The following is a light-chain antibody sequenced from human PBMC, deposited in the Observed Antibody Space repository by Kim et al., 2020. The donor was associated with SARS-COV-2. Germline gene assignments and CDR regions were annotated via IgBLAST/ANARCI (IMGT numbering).Light chain of an antibody. CDR1: NIGSKS. V-gene: IGLV3-21*04. CDR3: QVYDSSSDHRV. J-gene: IGLJ2*01. CDR2: YDS. Sequence: APGKTARITCGGNNIGSKSVHWYQQKPGQAPVVVIYYDSDRPSGIPERFSGSNSGNTATLTISRVEAGDEADYYCQVYDSSSDHRVFGGGTKLTVL.